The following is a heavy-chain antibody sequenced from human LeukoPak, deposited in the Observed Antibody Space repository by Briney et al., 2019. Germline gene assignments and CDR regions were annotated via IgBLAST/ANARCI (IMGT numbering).Heavy chain of an antibody. D-gene: IGHD3-22*01. V-gene: IGHV4-38-2*02. J-gene: IGHJ4*02. Sequence: SETLSLTCTVSGGSISRYYWSWIRQPPGKGLEWIGSIYHSGNTYYNPSLKSRVTISVDTSKNQFSLKLSSVTAADTAVYYCARAVGSSGYYYEIDYWGQGTLVTVSS. CDR3: ARAVGSSGYYYEIDY. CDR2: IYHSGNT. CDR1: GGSISRYY.